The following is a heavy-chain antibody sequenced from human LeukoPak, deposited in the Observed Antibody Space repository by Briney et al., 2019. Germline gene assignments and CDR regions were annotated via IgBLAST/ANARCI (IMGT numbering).Heavy chain of an antibody. Sequence: GGSLRLSCAASGFTFSSYAMSWVRQAPGKGLEWVSAISGSGGSTYYADSVKGRFTISRDNSKNTLYLQMNSLRAEDTAVYYCAKDHHYYGSGSYWNWGQGTLVTVSS. D-gene: IGHD3-10*01. CDR2: ISGSGGST. V-gene: IGHV3-23*01. CDR1: GFTFSSYA. J-gene: IGHJ4*02. CDR3: AKDHHYYGSGSYWN.